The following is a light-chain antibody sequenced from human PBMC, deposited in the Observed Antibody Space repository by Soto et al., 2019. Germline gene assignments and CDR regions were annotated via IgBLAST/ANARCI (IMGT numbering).Light chain of an antibody. Sequence: DIQMTQSPSSLSASVGDRVTITCRASQGISNYIAWYQQKPGKAPKLLIYAASTLQSGVPSRFSGSGSGTDFTLTINSLHPEDVADYSCQYYSSAPSFSPGTKADMK. V-gene: IGKV1-27*01. CDR1: QGISNY. CDR3: QYYSSAPS. J-gene: IGKJ3*01. CDR2: AAS.